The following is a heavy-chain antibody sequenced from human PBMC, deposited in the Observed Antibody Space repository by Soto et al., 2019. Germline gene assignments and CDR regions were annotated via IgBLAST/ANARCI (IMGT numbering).Heavy chain of an antibody. CDR3: AMYYYDSSGYYY. J-gene: IGHJ4*02. CDR1: VGTFSSYA. D-gene: IGHD3-22*01. CDR2: IIPIFGTA. Sequence: VSCKASVGTFSSYAISWVRQTPGQGLEWMGGIIPIFGTANYAQKFQGRVTITADESTSTAYMELSRLRSEDTAVYYCAMYYYDSSGYYYWGQGTLVTVSS. V-gene: IGHV1-69*01.